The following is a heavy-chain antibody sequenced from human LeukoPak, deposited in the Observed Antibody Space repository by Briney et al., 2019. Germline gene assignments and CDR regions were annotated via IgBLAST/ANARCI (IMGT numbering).Heavy chain of an antibody. Sequence: GRSLRLSCAASGFTLSSYGMHWVRQAPGKGLVWVAVIWYDGSNKYYADSVKGRFTISRDNSKNTMYLQMNSLRAEDTAVYYYARRSSSSGGFDYWGQGTLVTVSS. J-gene: IGHJ4*02. CDR2: IWYDGSNK. D-gene: IGHD6-6*01. CDR1: GFTLSSYG. V-gene: IGHV3-33*01. CDR3: ARRSSSSGGFDY.